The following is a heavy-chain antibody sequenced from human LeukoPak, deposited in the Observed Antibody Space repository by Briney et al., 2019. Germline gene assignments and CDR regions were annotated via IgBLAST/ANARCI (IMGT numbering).Heavy chain of an antibody. J-gene: IGHJ4*02. CDR3: ARDVVYASEIYSYGDC. D-gene: IGHD3-16*01. V-gene: IGHV4-34*01. Sequence: SETLSLTCAVYGGSFSGYYWSWIRQPPGKGLEWIGEINHSGSTNYNPSLKSRVTISVDTSKNQFSLKLSSVTAADTAVYYCARDVVYASEIYSYGDCWGQGTLVTVSS. CDR1: GGSFSGYY. CDR2: INHSGST.